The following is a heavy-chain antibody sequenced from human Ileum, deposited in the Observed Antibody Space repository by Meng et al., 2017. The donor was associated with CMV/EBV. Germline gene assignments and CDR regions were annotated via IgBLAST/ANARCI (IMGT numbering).Heavy chain of an antibody. CDR1: GFTCDTYA. CDR3: AKALGIDFSDFDY. CDR2: ISGSGGTT. D-gene: IGHD2/OR15-2a*01. V-gene: IGHV3-23*01. J-gene: IGHJ4*02. Sequence: VKLLESGGGLVQPGGSLRLSCAGSGFTCDTYAMGWVRQAPGKGLDWVSAISGSGGTTYYAYSVKGRFTISRDNSKNTLYLQMNSLRAEDTAVYYCAKALGIDFSDFDYWGRGTLVTVSS.